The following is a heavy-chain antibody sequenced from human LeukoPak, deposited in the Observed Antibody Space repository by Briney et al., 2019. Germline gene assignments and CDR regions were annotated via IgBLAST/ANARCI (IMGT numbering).Heavy chain of an antibody. CDR1: GFTFSSYA. CDR2: ISSSGSTI. V-gene: IGHV3-48*03. Sequence: GGSLRLSCAASGFTFSSYAMSWVHQAPGKGLEWVSYISSSGSTIYYADSVRGRFTISRDNAKNSLYLQMNSLRAEDTAVYYCARDLWRYYDSSGYQPTFDYWGQGTLVTVSS. J-gene: IGHJ4*02. CDR3: ARDLWRYYDSSGYQPTFDY. D-gene: IGHD3-22*01.